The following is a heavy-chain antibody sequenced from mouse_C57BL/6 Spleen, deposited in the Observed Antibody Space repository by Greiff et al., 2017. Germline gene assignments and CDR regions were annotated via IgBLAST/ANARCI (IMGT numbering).Heavy chain of an antibody. V-gene: IGHV5-9*01. J-gene: IGHJ4*01. CDR3: ARQSNWYYYAMDY. CDR2: ISGGGGNT. D-gene: IGHD2-5*01. CDR1: GFTFSSYT. Sequence: EVKVVESGGGLVKPGGSLKLSCAASGFTFSSYTMSWVRQTPEKRLEWVATISGGGGNTYYPDSVKGRFTISRDNAKNTLYLQMSSLRSEDTALYYCARQSNWYYYAMDYWGQGTSVTVSS.